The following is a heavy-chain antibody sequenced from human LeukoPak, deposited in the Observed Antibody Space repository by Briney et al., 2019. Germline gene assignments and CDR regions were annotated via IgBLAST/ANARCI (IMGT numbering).Heavy chain of an antibody. J-gene: IGHJ4*02. CDR2: MNPNSGNT. V-gene: IGHV1-8*01. Sequence: ASVKVSCKASGYTFTSYDINWMRQATGQGLEWMGWMNPNSGNTGYAQKFQGRVTMTRNTSISTAYMELSSLRSEDTAVYYCARVIQQYYGSGSPDYWGQGTLVTVSS. CDR3: ARVIQQYYGSGSPDY. D-gene: IGHD3-10*01. CDR1: GYTFTSYD.